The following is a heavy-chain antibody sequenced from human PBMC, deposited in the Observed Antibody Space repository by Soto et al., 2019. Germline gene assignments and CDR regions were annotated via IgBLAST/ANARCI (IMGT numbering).Heavy chain of an antibody. Sequence: SETLSLTCTVSAGSISGYYWSWVRQPAGKGLEWVGRIYSDGTTNYSPSLKRRVTISVDTSKNQFSLKLSSVTAADTSVYYCASGPVRGVTPLDYWGQGTLVTVSS. CDR2: IYSDGTT. CDR3: ASGPVRGVTPLDY. V-gene: IGHV4-4*07. CDR1: AGSISGYY. D-gene: IGHD3-10*01. J-gene: IGHJ4*02.